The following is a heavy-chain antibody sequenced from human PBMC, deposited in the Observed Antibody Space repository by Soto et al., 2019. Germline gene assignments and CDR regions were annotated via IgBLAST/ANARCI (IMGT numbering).Heavy chain of an antibody. CDR2: TYYRSKWYN. V-gene: IGHV6-1*01. Sequence: QVQLQQSGPGLVKPSQTLSLMCDISGDSVSSVTATWSWIRQSPSRGLEWLGRTYYRSKWYNDYAMSVKGRIVITPDTAKIQVSLQLNSVTPEDTATYVCARDSSGFHWYFDVWGRGTLVTVSS. D-gene: IGHD6-19*01. CDR1: GDSVSSVTAT. CDR3: ARDSSGFHWYFDV. J-gene: IGHJ2*01.